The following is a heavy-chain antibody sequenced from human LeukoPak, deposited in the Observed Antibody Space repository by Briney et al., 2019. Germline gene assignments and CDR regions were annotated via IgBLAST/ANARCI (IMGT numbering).Heavy chain of an antibody. CDR2: IYYSGST. CDR1: GGSISSSSYY. CDR3: ARGARTAAGTFYFDY. J-gene: IGHJ4*02. Sequence: SETLSLTCTVSGGSISSSSYYWGWIRQPPGKGLEWIGSIYYSGSTYYNPSLKSRVTISVDTSKNQSSLKLSSVTAADTAVYYCARGARTAAGTFYFDYWGQGTLVTVSS. D-gene: IGHD6-13*01. V-gene: IGHV4-39*07.